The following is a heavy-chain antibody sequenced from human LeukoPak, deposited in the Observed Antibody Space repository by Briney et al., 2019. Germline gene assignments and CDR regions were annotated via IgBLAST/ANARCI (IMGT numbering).Heavy chain of an antibody. V-gene: IGHV1-8*03. Sequence: ASVKVSCKASGYTFTSYDINWVRQATGQGLEWMGWMNPNSGNTGYAQKFQGRVTITRNTSISTAYMELSSLRSEDTAVYYCARDRTTDSSGYYYAPVLSDAFDIWGQGTMVTVSS. D-gene: IGHD3-22*01. J-gene: IGHJ3*02. CDR2: MNPNSGNT. CDR1: GYTFTSYD. CDR3: ARDRTTDSSGYYYAPVLSDAFDI.